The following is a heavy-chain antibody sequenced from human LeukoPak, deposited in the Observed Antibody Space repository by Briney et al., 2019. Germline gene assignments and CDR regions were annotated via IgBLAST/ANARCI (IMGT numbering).Heavy chain of an antibody. D-gene: IGHD3-22*01. J-gene: IGHJ4*02. CDR1: GGSSSDYY. CDR3: ARESPDSSGYYRPFDY. Sequence: SETLSLTCAVSGGSSSDYYWNWIRQPPGKGLEWIGRIYTSGSTNYNPSLKSRVTISVDTSKNQFSLKLDSVTAADTAVYYCARESPDSSGYYRPFDYWGQGTLVTVSS. V-gene: IGHV4-4*08. CDR2: IYTSGST.